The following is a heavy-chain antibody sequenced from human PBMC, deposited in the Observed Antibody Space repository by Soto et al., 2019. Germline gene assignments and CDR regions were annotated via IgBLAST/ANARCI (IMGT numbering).Heavy chain of an antibody. D-gene: IGHD5-12*01. Sequence: QVPLVQSGAEVKKPGSSVKVSCKASGGTFSSYAISWVRQAPGQGLEWMGGIIPIFGTANYAQKFQGRVTITADESTSTAYMELSSLRSEDTAVYYCARGRGEEMATISSRIFDPWGQGTLVTVSS. CDR1: GGTFSSYA. V-gene: IGHV1-69*01. CDR2: IIPIFGTA. J-gene: IGHJ5*02. CDR3: ARGRGEEMATISSRIFDP.